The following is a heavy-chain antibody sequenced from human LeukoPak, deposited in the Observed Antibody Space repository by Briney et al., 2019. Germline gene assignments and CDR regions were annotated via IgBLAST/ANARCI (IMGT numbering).Heavy chain of an antibody. V-gene: IGHV4-59*01. CDR2: IYYSGTT. CDR1: GGSISSYY. J-gene: IGHJ4*02. Sequence: SETLSLTCTVSGGSISSYYCSWNRQPPGKGLEWIGYIYYSGTTNYNPSLKSRVTISVDTSKNQFSLKLSSVTAADTAVYYCARGVYIAAAQYGYWGQGTLVTVSS. D-gene: IGHD6-13*01. CDR3: ARGVYIAAAQYGY.